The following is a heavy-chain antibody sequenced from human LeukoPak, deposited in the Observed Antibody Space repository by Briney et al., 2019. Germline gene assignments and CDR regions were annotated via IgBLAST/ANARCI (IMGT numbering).Heavy chain of an antibody. V-gene: IGHV3-33*05. J-gene: IGHJ1*01. CDR2: ISYDGSDR. D-gene: IGHD6-19*01. CDR1: GFTLNNYG. CDR3: ARVPHYSSGREYFQH. Sequence: GGSLRLSCAASGFTLNNYGMHGVRQAPGKGLEWVAAISYDGSDRYYADSVRGRFTISRDSPKNTLYLQMNSLRAEDTAVYYCARVPHYSSGREYFQHWGQGTLVTVSS.